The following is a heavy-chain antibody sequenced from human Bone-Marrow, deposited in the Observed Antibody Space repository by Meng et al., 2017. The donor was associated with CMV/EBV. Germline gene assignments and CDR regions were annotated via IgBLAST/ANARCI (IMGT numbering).Heavy chain of an antibody. CDR3: ARVRTMVRGVIPSYYGMDV. J-gene: IGHJ6*01. Sequence: GESLKISCAASGFTFSRYSMNWVCQALGKGLEWVSSISSSSSYIFYGVSVKGRFTISRDNARNSLYLQMNSLRAEDTAVYYCARVRTMVRGVIPSYYGMDVWGQGNTV. CDR1: GFTFSRYS. CDR2: ISSSSSYI. V-gene: IGHV3-21*01. D-gene: IGHD3-10*01.